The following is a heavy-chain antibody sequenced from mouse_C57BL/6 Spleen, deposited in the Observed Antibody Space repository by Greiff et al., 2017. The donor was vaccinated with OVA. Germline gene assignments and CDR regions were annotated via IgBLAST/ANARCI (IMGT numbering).Heavy chain of an antibody. J-gene: IGHJ2*01. Sequence: EVNVVESGGGLVKPGGSLKLSCAASGFTFSSYAMSWVRQTPEKRLEWVATISDGGSYTYYPDNVKGRFTISRDNAKNNLYLQMSHLKSEDTAMYYCARDNYGSSRFDYWGQGTTLTVSS. CDR2: ISDGGSYT. CDR1: GFTFSSYA. V-gene: IGHV5-4*01. D-gene: IGHD1-1*01. CDR3: ARDNYGSSRFDY.